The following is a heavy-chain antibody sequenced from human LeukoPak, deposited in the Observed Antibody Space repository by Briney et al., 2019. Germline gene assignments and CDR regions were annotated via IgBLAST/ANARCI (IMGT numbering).Heavy chain of an antibody. D-gene: IGHD3-10*01. V-gene: IGHV3-21*01. J-gene: IGHJ4*02. CDR1: GFTFSSYS. Sequence: PGGSLRLSCAASGFTFSSYSMNWVRQAPGKGLEWVSSISSSSSYIYYADSVKGRFTISRDNAKNSLYLQMNSLRAEDTAAYYCARDHDMVRGVPLDYWGQGTLVTVSS. CDR3: ARDHDMVRGVPLDY. CDR2: ISSSSSYI.